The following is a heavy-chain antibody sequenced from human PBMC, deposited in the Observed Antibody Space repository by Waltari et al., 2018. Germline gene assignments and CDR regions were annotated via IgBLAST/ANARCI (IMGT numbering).Heavy chain of an antibody. V-gene: IGHV3-23*01. Sequence: EVQLLESGGGLVEPGGSLRLSCTASGFTFSNYDMNWVRQAPGRGLEWVVRLSGSAALTDYADSVKGRFIISRENSKNTLFLQMNSLRAEDTAIYYCAKDLTGWGAFDIWGQGTMVTVSS. D-gene: IGHD1-20*01. CDR1: GFTFSNYD. CDR2: LSGSAALT. CDR3: AKDLTGWGAFDI. J-gene: IGHJ3*02.